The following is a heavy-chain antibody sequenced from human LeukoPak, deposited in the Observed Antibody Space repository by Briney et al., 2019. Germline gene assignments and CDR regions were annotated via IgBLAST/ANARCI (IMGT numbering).Heavy chain of an antibody. J-gene: IGHJ6*03. V-gene: IGHV4-59*11. CDR3: ARGPHYHDSSGYPPYYYYYMDV. D-gene: IGHD3-22*01. CDR2: IYYSGST. Sequence: PSQTLSLTCTVSSGSISSHYWSWIRQPPGKGLEWIGYIYYSGSTDYNPSLKSRVTISVDTSKNQFSLKLSSVTAADTAVYYCARGPHYHDSSGYPPYYYYYMDVWGKGTTVTVSS. CDR1: SGSISSHY.